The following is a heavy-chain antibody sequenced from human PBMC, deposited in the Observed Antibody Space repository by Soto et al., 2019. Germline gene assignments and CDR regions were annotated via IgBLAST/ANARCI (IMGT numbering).Heavy chain of an antibody. D-gene: IGHD6-6*01. CDR2: ISSNGGST. J-gene: IGHJ6*02. CDR1: GFTFSSYA. Sequence: GSLRLSCSASGFTFSSYAMHWVRQAPGKGLEYVSAISSNGGSTYYADSVKGRFTISRDNSKNTLYLQMSSLRAEDTAVYYCVSQPPSSSPYYGMDVWGQGTTVTVSS. V-gene: IGHV3-64D*06. CDR3: VSQPPSSSPYYGMDV.